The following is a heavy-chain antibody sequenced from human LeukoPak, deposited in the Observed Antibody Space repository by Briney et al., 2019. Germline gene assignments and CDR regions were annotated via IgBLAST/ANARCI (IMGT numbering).Heavy chain of an antibody. V-gene: IGHV3-21*01. D-gene: IGHD2-2*01. CDR1: GFTFSSYA. Sequence: GGSLRLSCAASGFTFSSYAMSWVRQAPGKGLEWVSPISSSSSYIYYADSVKGRFTISRDNAKNSLYLQMNSLRAEDTAVYYCARTYCSSTSCYYAFDIWGQGTMVTVSS. J-gene: IGHJ3*02. CDR2: ISSSSSYI. CDR3: ARTYCSSTSCYYAFDI.